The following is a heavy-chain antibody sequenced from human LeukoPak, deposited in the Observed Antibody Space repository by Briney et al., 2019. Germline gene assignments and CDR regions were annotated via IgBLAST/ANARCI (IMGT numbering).Heavy chain of an antibody. Sequence: ASVKVSCKASGYTFSSNDINWVRQATGQGLEWMGWISAYNGNTNYAQKLQGRVTMTTDTSTSTAYMELRSLRSDDTAVYYCARDLDPYGSGSYNYWGQGTLVTVSS. CDR1: GYTFSSND. V-gene: IGHV1-18*01. D-gene: IGHD3-10*01. J-gene: IGHJ4*02. CDR2: ISAYNGNT. CDR3: ARDLDPYGSGSYNY.